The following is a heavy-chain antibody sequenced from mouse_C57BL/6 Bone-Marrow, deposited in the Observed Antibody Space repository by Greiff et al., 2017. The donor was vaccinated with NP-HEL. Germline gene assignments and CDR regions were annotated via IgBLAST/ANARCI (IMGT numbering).Heavy chain of an antibody. CDR1: GYTFTSYW. CDR3: AREGLRRPFDY. V-gene: IGHV1-50*01. CDR2: LDPSDSYT. D-gene: IGHD2-4*01. Sequence: QVQLQQPGAELVKPGASVKLSCKASGYTFTSYWMQWVKQRPGQGLEWIGELDPSDSYTNYNQKFKGKATLTVDTSSSKAYMQLSSLTSEDPAVYYCAREGLRRPFDYWGQGTTLTVSS. J-gene: IGHJ2*01.